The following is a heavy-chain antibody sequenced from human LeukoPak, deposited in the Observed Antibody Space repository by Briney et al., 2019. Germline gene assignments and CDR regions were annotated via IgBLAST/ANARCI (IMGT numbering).Heavy chain of an antibody. Sequence: GGSLRLSCAASGFTFSNYDMHWVRQATGKGLEWVSGISTAGETNYPGSVKGRFTISRENAKNSVYLQMNSLGAGDTAVYYCAREIAVAGTWYFDLWGRGTLVTVSS. J-gene: IGHJ2*01. D-gene: IGHD6-19*01. V-gene: IGHV3-13*01. CDR1: GFTFSNYD. CDR2: ISTAGET. CDR3: AREIAVAGTWYFDL.